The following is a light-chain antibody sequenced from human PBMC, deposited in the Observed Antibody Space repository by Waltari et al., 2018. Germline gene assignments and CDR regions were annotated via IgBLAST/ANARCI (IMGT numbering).Light chain of an antibody. V-gene: IGLV2-14*03. Sequence: QSALTQPASVSGSPGQSITISCTGTATDVGGYNYVSWYQQHPGKAPKLIIFDVSSRPSGISNRFSGSKFGNTASLTISGVQPEDEADYYCCSFTSSSTWVFGEGTKLTVL. CDR3: CSFTSSSTWV. CDR2: DVS. J-gene: IGLJ3*02. CDR1: ATDVGGYNY.